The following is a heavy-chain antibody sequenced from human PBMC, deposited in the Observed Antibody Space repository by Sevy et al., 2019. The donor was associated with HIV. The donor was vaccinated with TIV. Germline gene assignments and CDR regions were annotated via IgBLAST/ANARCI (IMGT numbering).Heavy chain of an antibody. Sequence: SETLSLTCTVSGDSISNGDYYWGWIRQPPGKGPEWIGSIYYSGSTYNPSLMSRVTISVDTSRNQFSLKLSSVTAADTAVYYCARPQYGGSHLLFDYWGQGTLVTVSS. CDR2: IYYSGST. CDR3: ARPQYGGSHLLFDY. J-gene: IGHJ4*02. CDR1: GDSISNGDYY. D-gene: IGHD5-12*01. V-gene: IGHV4-39*01.